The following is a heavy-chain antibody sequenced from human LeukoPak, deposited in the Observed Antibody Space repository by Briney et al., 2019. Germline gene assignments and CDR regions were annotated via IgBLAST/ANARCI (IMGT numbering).Heavy chain of an antibody. CDR2: IYSGGST. D-gene: IGHD5-12*01. Sequence: PGGSLRLSCAASGFTVNSNYMSWVRQAPGKGLEWVSVIYSGGSTYYADSVKGRFTISRDNAKNTLYLRMNSLRAEDTAIYYCARKPLSGGYGGTIDYWGQGTLVTVSS. J-gene: IGHJ4*02. CDR1: GFTVNSNY. CDR3: ARKPLSGGYGGTIDY. V-gene: IGHV3-66*01.